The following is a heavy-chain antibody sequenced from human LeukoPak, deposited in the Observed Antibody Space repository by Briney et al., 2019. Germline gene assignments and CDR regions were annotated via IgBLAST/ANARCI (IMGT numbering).Heavy chain of an antibody. J-gene: IGHJ5*02. D-gene: IGHD6-6*01. CDR1: GFTFSSYA. CDR3: AKDRIAARPGWFDP. V-gene: IGHV3-23*01. CDR2: ISGSGGST. Sequence: HPGGSLRLSCAASGFTFSSYAMSWVRQAPGKGLEWVSAISGSGGSTYYADSVKGRSTISRDNSKNTLYLQMNSLRAEDTAVYYCAKDRIAARPGWFDPWGQGTLVTVSS.